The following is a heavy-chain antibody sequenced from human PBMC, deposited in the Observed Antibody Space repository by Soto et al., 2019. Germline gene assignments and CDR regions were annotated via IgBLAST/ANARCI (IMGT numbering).Heavy chain of an antibody. CDR1: GYTFISYG. CDR3: ARDGITAAEHRHH. J-gene: IGHJ1*01. Sequence: QVQLVQSGAEVKKPGASVKVSCKASGYTFISYGISWVRQAPGQGLEWMGWISAFNGNRNYAQNFKGRVTMATDRSTSTAYMELRSLRSDDTAVYYCARDGITAAEHRHHWGQGTLVTVSS. CDR2: ISAFNGNR. D-gene: IGHD6-13*01. V-gene: IGHV1-18*01.